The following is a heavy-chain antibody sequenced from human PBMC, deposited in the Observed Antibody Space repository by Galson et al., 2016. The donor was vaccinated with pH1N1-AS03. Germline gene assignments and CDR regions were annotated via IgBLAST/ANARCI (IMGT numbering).Heavy chain of an antibody. CDR1: GFTFSSYA. V-gene: IGHV3-30*01. CDR2: ISHDGRNK. Sequence: SLRLSCAASGFTFSSYAMSWVRQAPGKGLEWLAVISHDGRNKYYADSVKGRITISRDNSKNTLFVQMDSLRVEDTAVYYCARDSVSGGTYYYGMDVWGHGTTVTVSS. D-gene: IGHD6-13*01. J-gene: IGHJ6*02. CDR3: ARDSVSGGTYYYGMDV.